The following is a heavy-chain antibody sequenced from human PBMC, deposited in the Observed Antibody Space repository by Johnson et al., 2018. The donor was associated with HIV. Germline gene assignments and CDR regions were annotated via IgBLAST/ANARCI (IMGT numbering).Heavy chain of an antibody. CDR2: INWNGGST. J-gene: IGHJ3*02. D-gene: IGHD5-24*01. CDR1: GFTFDDYG. V-gene: IGHV3-20*04. Sequence: VQLVESGGGVVRPGGSLRLSCAASGFTFDDYGMSWVRQVPGKGLVWVSDINWNGGSTGYADSVKGRVTISRDNAKKSLYLQMNSLRAEDTAVYYWAKDIYGYDAFDIWGQGTMVTVSS. CDR3: AKDIYGYDAFDI.